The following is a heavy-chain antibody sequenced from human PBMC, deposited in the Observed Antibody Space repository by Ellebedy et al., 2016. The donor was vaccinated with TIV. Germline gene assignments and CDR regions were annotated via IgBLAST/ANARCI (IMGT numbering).Heavy chain of an antibody. J-gene: IGHJ6*02. Sequence: ASVKVSCXASGYTFTGYYMHWVRQAPGQGLEWMGWINPNSGGTNYAQKFQGRVTMTRDTSTSTAYMELRSLRSDDTAVYYCARSFDIVVVPKGYYYYYGMDVWGQGTTVTVSS. CDR2: INPNSGGT. CDR1: GYTFTGYY. CDR3: ARSFDIVVVPKGYYYYYGMDV. V-gene: IGHV1-2*02. D-gene: IGHD2-2*01.